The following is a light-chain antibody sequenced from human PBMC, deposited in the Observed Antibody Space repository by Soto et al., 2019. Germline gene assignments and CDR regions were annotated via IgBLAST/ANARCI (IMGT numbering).Light chain of an antibody. CDR1: QSVSSN. CDR3: QQYTNWPFT. Sequence: VMTQSPATLSVSPGGRATLSCRAGQSVSSNLAWYQQKPGQAPRLLIYGASTRATGIPARFSGSGSGTELTLTISSLQSEDFAVYYCQQYTNWPFTFGPGTKVDIK. CDR2: GAS. J-gene: IGKJ3*01. V-gene: IGKV3-15*01.